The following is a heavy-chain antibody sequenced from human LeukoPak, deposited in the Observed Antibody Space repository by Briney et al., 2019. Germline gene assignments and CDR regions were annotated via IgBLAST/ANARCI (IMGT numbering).Heavy chain of an antibody. Sequence: PGGSLRLSCAAPGFTFSRSAMTWVRQGPGTGLEFVASIIYSGGATYYADSVKGRFTISRDNSKNTLYLQMNSLRAEDTAPYYCAKDGLYYDGSEHVYYFDSWGQGTLVTVSS. J-gene: IGHJ4*02. D-gene: IGHD3-22*01. CDR3: AKDGLYYDGSEHVYYFDS. CDR2: IIYSGGAT. CDR1: GFTFSRSA. V-gene: IGHV3-23*01.